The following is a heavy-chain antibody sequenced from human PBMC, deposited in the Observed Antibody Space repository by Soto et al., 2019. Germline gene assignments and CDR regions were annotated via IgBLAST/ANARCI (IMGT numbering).Heavy chain of an antibody. CDR3: ARGPQITMVRGATIPVGAAFDI. CDR2: ISAYNGNT. Sequence: APVKVYCKASGYTFTSYGISWVRQAPGQVLEWMGWISAYNGNTNYAQKLQGRVTMTTDTSTSTAYMELRSLRSDDTAVYYCARGPQITMVRGATIPVGAAFDIWGQGTMVT. V-gene: IGHV1-18*01. J-gene: IGHJ3*02. D-gene: IGHD3-10*01. CDR1: GYTFTSYG.